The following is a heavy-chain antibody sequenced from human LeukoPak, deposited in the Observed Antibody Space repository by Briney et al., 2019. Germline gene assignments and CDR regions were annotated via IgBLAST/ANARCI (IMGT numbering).Heavy chain of an antibody. V-gene: IGHV3-66*02. CDR1: GYTVSSNY. D-gene: IGHD3-3*01. Sequence: GGSLRLSCAASGYTVSSNYMSWVRQAPGKGLEWVSVIYSGGSTYYADSVKGRFTNSRDNSKNTLYLQMNSLRAEDTAVYYCARDLVFGVSRFDPWGQGTLVTVSS. CDR2: IYSGGST. CDR3: ARDLVFGVSRFDP. J-gene: IGHJ5*02.